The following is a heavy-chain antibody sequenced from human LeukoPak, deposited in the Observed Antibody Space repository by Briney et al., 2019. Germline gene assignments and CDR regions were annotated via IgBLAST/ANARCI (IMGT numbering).Heavy chain of an antibody. Sequence: GGSLRLSCAASGFTFDDYAMHWVRQAPGKGLEWVSGISWNSGSIGYADSVKGRFTISRDNAKNSLYLQMNSLRAEDTALYYCAKELVEMAEGYYYYGMDVWGQGTTVTVSS. CDR1: GFTFDDYA. V-gene: IGHV3-9*01. CDR2: ISWNSGSI. D-gene: IGHD5-24*01. CDR3: AKELVEMAEGYYYYGMDV. J-gene: IGHJ6*02.